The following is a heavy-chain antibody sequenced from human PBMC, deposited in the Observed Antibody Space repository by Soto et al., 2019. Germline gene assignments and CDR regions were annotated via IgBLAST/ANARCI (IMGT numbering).Heavy chain of an antibody. CDR2: IYPRDSDT. CDR1: NYRCSTYW. V-gene: IGHV5-51*01. J-gene: IGHJ4*02. CDR3: ARPRGERWLTYVDY. Sequence: GESLKVSCEGFNYRCSTYWIGWVRQKPGRGLEWMGIIYPRDSDTRYSPSFEGRVTISADQSINTVYLHWNNVEASDTAIYYCARPRGERWLTYVDYWGQGTPVTVSS. D-gene: IGHD1-1*01.